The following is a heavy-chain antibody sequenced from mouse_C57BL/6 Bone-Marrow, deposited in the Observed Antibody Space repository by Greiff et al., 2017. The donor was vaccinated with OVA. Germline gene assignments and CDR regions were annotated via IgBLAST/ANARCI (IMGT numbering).Heavy chain of an antibody. J-gene: IGHJ4*01. CDR2: IDPSDSYT. D-gene: IGHD1-1*01. CDR1: GYTFTSYW. CDR3: ASYYCGSSHYAMDY. V-gene: IGHV1-50*01. Sequence: QVQLQQPGAELVKPGASVKLSCKASGYTFTSYWMQWVKQRPGQGLEWIGEIDPSDSYTNYNQKFKGKATLTVDTSSSTAYMQLSSLTSEDSAVYYCASYYCGSSHYAMDYWGKGTSVTVSS.